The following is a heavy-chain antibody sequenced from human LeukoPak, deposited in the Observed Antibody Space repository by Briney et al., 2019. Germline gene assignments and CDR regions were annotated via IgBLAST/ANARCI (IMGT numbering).Heavy chain of an antibody. Sequence: PSETLSLTCTVSGGSISSNNYCWGWIRQPPGKGLEWIGYIYYSGSTNYNPSLNSRVTISLETSKNQFSLNLSSVTAADTAVYYCARDRPGGSSLDYWGQGILVTVSS. D-gene: IGHD6-13*01. CDR3: ARDRPGGSSLDY. J-gene: IGHJ4*02. V-gene: IGHV4-61*01. CDR1: GGSISSNNYC. CDR2: IYYSGST.